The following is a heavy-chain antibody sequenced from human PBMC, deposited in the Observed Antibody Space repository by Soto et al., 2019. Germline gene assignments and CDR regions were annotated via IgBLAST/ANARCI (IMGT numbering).Heavy chain of an antibody. D-gene: IGHD3-3*01. CDR1: GFTFSSYA. J-gene: IGHJ5*02. CDR2: ISGSGGST. Sequence: HPGGSLRLSCAASGFTFSSYAMSWVRQAPGKGLEWVSAISGSGGSTYYADSVKGRFTISRDNSKNTLYLQMNSLRAEDTAVYYCAKERITIFGVVPRWFDPWGQGTLVTVSS. V-gene: IGHV3-23*01. CDR3: AKERITIFGVVPRWFDP.